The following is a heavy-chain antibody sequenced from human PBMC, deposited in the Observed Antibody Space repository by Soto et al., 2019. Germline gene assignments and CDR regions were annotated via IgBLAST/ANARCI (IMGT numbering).Heavy chain of an antibody. CDR3: ARDTYCSSTSCYVGVSYYYYYMDV. CDR2: INPGDSDT. V-gene: IGHV5-51*01. J-gene: IGHJ6*03. Sequence: GESLKISCEGSGFSFSKYKIGWVRQMPGKGLEWMGIINPGDSDTRYSPSFQGQVTISADKSISTAYLQWSTLKASDTATYYCARDTYCSSTSCYVGVSYYYYYMDVWGKGTTVTVSS. D-gene: IGHD2-2*01. CDR1: GFSFSKYK.